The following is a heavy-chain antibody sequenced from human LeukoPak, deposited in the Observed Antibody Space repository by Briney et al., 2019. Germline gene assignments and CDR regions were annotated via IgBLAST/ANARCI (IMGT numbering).Heavy chain of an antibody. V-gene: IGHV1-8*01. J-gene: IGHJ6*02. CDR1: GYTFTSYD. D-gene: IGHD1-14*01. Sequence: ASVKVSCKASGYTFTSYDINWVRQATGQGLEWMGWMNPNSGNTGYAQKFQGRVTMTRNTSISTAYMELSSLRSEDTAVYYCARGGFLNRFKAGYYYYGMDVWGQGTTVTVSS. CDR3: ARGGFLNRFKAGYYYYGMDV. CDR2: MNPNSGNT.